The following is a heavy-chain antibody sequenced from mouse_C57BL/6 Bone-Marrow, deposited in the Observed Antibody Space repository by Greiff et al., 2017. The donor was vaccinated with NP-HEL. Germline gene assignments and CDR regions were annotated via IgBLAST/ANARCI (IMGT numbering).Heavy chain of an antibody. Sequence: VQLQQSGAELVRPGASVKLSCTASGFNIKDDYMHWVKQRPEQGLEWIGWLDPENGDTEYASKFQGKATITADTSSNTAYLQLSSLTSEDTAVYYCTTLAYYSNYVFAYWGQGTTLTVSS. CDR1: GFNIKDDY. CDR3: TTLAYYSNYVFAY. D-gene: IGHD2-5*01. V-gene: IGHV14-4*01. CDR2: LDPENGDT. J-gene: IGHJ2*01.